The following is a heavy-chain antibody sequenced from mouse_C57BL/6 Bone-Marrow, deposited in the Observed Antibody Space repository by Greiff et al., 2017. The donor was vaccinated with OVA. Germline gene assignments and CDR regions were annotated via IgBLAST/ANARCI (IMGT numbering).Heavy chain of an antibody. CDR3: TRELLRLPYFDV. CDR2: ISSGGDYI. CDR1: GFTFSSYA. D-gene: IGHD1-1*01. Sequence: VQGVESGEGLVKPGGSLKLSCAASGFTFSSYAMSWVRQTPAKRLEWVAYISSGGDYIYYADTVKGRFTISRDNARNTLYLQMSSLKSEDTAMYYCTRELLRLPYFDVWGTGTTVTVSS. J-gene: IGHJ1*03. V-gene: IGHV5-9-1*02.